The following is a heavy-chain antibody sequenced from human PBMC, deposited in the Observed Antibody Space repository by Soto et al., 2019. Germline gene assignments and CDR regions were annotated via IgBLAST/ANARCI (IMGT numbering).Heavy chain of an antibody. D-gene: IGHD6-13*01. CDR3: AREIMAADHFDY. Sequence: SETLSVSNSVSGGSSLGCDYYWSWIRHTPERGLEWCGYVHYSGNTFYNPSLKSRATISLYTSRNQFSLNLSSVTAADSAVYYCAREIMAADHFDYWGQGALVTVPQ. J-gene: IGHJ4*02. CDR1: GGSSLGCDYY. V-gene: IGHV4-30-4*01. CDR2: VHYSGNT.